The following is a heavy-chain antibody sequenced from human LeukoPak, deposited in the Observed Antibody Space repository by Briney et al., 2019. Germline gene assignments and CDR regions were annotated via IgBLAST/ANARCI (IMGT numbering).Heavy chain of an antibody. D-gene: IGHD3-22*01. CDR3: AKDVTVVVITIDY. CDR2: ISGSGGST. CDR1: GFTFSSYA. J-gene: IGHJ4*02. V-gene: IGHV3-23*01. Sequence: GGSLRLSCAASGFTFSSYAMSWVRQAPGKGLEWVSAISGSGGSTYYADSVKGRFTISRDNSKNTLYLQINSLRAEDTAVYYCAKDVTVVVITIDYWGQGTLVTVSS.